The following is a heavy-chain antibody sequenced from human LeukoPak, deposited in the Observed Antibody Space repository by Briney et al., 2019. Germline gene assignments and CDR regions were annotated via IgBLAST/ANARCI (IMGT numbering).Heavy chain of an antibody. CDR3: ARGGYCSSTSCYGSYYYYYMDV. Sequence: ASVKVSFKASGYTFTSYGISWVRQAPGQGLEWMGWISAYNGNTNYAQKLQGRVTMTTDTSTSTAYMELRSLRSDDTAVYYCARGGYCSSTSCYGSYYYYYMDVWGKGTTVTVSS. CDR2: ISAYNGNT. CDR1: GYTFTSYG. J-gene: IGHJ6*03. V-gene: IGHV1-18*01. D-gene: IGHD2-2*03.